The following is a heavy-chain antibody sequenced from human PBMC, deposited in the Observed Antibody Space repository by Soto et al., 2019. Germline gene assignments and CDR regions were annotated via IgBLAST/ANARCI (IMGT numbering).Heavy chain of an antibody. D-gene: IGHD6-13*01. CDR3: ARDGGSSWYDY. V-gene: IGHV1-46*01. Sequence: QVQLVQSGAEVKKPGASVKVSCRASGYTFTSYYMHWVRQAPGQGLEWMGIINPSGGSTSYAQKFQGRVTMTRDTSTSTVYMELSSPRSEDTAVYYCARDGGSSWYDYWGQGTLVTVSS. J-gene: IGHJ4*02. CDR1: GYTFTSYY. CDR2: INPSGGST.